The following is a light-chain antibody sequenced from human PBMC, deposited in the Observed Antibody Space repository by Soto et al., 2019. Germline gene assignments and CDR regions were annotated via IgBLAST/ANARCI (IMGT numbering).Light chain of an antibody. CDR2: AAS. CDR3: QQTRDFPLT. Sequence: DIQMTQSPSSVSASVGDTVTVTCRASQGISRWLAWYQQKPGKAPRLLIYAASSLQNGVPPRFSGTYSGTDSSLTISSLQPGDSATYFCQQTRDFPLTFGGGTKVGI. J-gene: IGKJ4*01. V-gene: IGKV1-12*01. CDR1: QGISRW.